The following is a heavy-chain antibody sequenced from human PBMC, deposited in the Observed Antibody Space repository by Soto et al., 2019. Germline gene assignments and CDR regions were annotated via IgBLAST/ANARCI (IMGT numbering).Heavy chain of an antibody. CDR2: MNPHSGDT. CDR3: ARYHDIIDSYYFDY. J-gene: IGHJ4*02. Sequence: ASVKVSCKASGYSFTSLHFNWVRQATGQGLEWIGWMNPHSGDTGFAQRFQGGVTMTRNTSINTAYMELRSLRSDDTAVYYCARYHDIIDSYYFDYWGQGTLVTVSS. CDR1: GYSFTSLH. V-gene: IGHV1-8*01. D-gene: IGHD3-9*01.